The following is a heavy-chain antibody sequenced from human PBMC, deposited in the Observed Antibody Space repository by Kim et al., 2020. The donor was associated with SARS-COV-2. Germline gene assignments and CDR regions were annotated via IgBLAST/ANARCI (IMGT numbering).Heavy chain of an antibody. J-gene: IGHJ3*02. CDR2: IYTSGST. V-gene: IGHV4-61*02. D-gene: IGHD2-2*01. Sequence: SETLSLTCTVSGGSISSGSYYWSWIRQPAGKGLEWIGRIYTSGSTNYNPSLKSRVTISVDTSKNQFSLKLSSVTAADTAVYYCAREGIYCSSTSCRHEAFDIWGQGTMVTVSS. CDR3: AREGIYCSSTSCRHEAFDI. CDR1: GGSISSGSYY.